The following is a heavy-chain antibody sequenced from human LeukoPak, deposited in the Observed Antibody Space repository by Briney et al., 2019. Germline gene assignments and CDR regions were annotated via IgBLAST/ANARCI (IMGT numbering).Heavy chain of an antibody. V-gene: IGHV3-49*04. D-gene: IGHD3-10*01. CDR2: TRSKAYGGTT. CDR3: TRETSRLLWFGAAPPNYYYYYMDV. Sequence: PGGSLRLSCTASGFTFGDYAMSWVRQAPGKGLEWVGFTRSKAYGGTTEYAASVKGRFTISRDDSKSIAYLQMNSLKTEDTAVYYCTRETSRLLWFGAAPPNYYYYYMDVWGKGTTVTISS. CDR1: GFTFGDYA. J-gene: IGHJ6*03.